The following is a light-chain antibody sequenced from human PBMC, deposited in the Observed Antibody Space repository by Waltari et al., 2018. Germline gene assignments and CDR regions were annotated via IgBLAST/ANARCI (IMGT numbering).Light chain of an antibody. CDR3: CSYAGSSTLV. V-gene: IGLV2-23*02. CDR1: SSDVGGYNY. Sequence: QSALTQPASVSGSPGPSITISCTGPSSDVGGYNYVSWYQQHPGKAPKLMRYDVSKRPSGVSNRFSGSKSGNTASLTISGLQAEDEADYYCCSYAGSSTLVFGGGTKLTVL. J-gene: IGLJ2*01. CDR2: DVS.